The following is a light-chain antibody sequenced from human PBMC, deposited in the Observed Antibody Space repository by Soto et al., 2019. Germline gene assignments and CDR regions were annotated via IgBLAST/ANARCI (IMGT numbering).Light chain of an antibody. V-gene: IGKV4-1*01. CDR2: SSS. CDR1: QSVLYSSNNKNY. CDR3: HKYDTPPPT. J-gene: IGKJ1*01. Sequence: DIVLTQSPDSLAVSLGESATINCNSSQSVLYSSNNKNYLAWYQQKPVQLPTLLIYSSSTRECCVPDRFSGRGAGRDYILTISSLQAEDEAVYYCHKYDTPPPTFGQGTKVEIK.